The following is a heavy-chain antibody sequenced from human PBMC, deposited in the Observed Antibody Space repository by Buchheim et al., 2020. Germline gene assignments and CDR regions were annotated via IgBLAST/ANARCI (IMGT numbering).Heavy chain of an antibody. CDR2: IWYDGNNK. Sequence: QVQLLESGGGVVQPGESLRLSCAASGFTFRSYGMHWVRQAPGKGLEWVAVIWYDGNNKYYGDFVEGRFTISRDNFKNTVHLQMNSLRVEDTAVYFCATDPSGPYRYWGQGTL. V-gene: IGHV3-33*01. CDR1: GFTFRSYG. J-gene: IGHJ4*02. CDR3: ATDPSGPYRY. D-gene: IGHD1-26*01.